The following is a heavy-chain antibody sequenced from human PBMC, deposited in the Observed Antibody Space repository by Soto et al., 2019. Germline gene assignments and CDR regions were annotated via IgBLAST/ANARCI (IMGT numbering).Heavy chain of an antibody. D-gene: IGHD3-10*01. CDR1: GFTFSSYG. Sequence: QVQMGESGGGVVEPGRSLRLSCGASGFTFSSYGMHWFHQSPCKGLEWVAGLWYDGSNNYYADSVKGRFTISRDNSKNTLYQQMNSLRAEHTAVYDCARVVSWRPATPQNFDYWVQGNLVTVCS. CDR3: ARVVSWRPATPQNFDY. J-gene: IGHJ4*02. V-gene: IGHV3-33*01. CDR2: LWYDGSNN.